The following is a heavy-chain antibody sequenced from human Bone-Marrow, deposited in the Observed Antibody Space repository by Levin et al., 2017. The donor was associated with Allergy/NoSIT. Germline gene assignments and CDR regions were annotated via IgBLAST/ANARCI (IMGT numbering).Heavy chain of an antibody. D-gene: IGHD2-8*01. Sequence: ASVKVSCKTSGYTFISYGINWVRQAPGQGLEWMAWISTYSHKTTYAQKFQGRVVLTTDTSTGTAYMELRSLKFDDTAIYYCARTRYKTSWPNDVSDIWGQGTMVTVSS. V-gene: IGHV1-18*01. J-gene: IGHJ3*02. CDR2: ISTYSHKT. CDR3: ARTRYKTSWPNDVSDI. CDR1: GYTFISYG.